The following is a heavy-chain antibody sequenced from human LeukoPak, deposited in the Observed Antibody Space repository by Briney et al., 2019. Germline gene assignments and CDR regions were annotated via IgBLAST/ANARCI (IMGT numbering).Heavy chain of an antibody. Sequence: SETLSLTCTVSGGSISGYFWTWIQQSPGKALEWIGYMYSTGITDYNPSLKSRVTISVDTSRHQVSLELSSVTAADTAIYYCARETRVEMAAISYYYFDYWGQGTLVTVSS. V-gene: IGHV4-59*01. J-gene: IGHJ4*02. CDR2: MYSTGIT. D-gene: IGHD5-24*01. CDR3: ARETRVEMAAISYYYFDY. CDR1: GGSISGYF.